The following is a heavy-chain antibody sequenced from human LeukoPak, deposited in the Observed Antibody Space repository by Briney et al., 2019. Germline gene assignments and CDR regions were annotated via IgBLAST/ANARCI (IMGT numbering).Heavy chain of an antibody. J-gene: IGHJ2*01. CDR2: INPNSGGT. Sequence: ASVKVSCKASGYTFTGYYMHWVRQAPGQGLEWMGWINPNSGGTNYAQKFQGRVTMTRDTSISTAYMELSRLRSDDTAVYYCARITAPLYYYDSSGYSDFDLWGRGTLVTVSS. CDR1: GYTFTGYY. CDR3: ARITAPLYYYDSSGYSDFDL. D-gene: IGHD3-22*01. V-gene: IGHV1-2*02.